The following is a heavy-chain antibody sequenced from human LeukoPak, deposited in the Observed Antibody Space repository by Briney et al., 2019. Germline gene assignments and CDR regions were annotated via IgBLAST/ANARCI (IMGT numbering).Heavy chain of an antibody. Sequence: ASVKVSCKVSGYTLTELSMHWVRQAPGKGLEWMGGFGPEDGETIYAQKFQGRVTMTEDTSTDTAYMELSSLRSEDTAVYYCATTITIFGGSFDYWGQGTLVTVSS. CDR3: ATTITIFGGSFDY. CDR1: GYTLTELS. D-gene: IGHD3-3*01. V-gene: IGHV1-24*01. J-gene: IGHJ4*02. CDR2: FGPEDGET.